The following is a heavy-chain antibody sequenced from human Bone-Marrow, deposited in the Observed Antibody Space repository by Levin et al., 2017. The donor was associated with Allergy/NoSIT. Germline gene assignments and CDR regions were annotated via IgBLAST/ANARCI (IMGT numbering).Heavy chain of an antibody. J-gene: IGHJ5*01. V-gene: IGHV3-7*01. CDR1: GFEFRIYW. D-gene: IGHD3-22*01. Sequence: GESLKISCAVSGFEFRIYWMTWVRQAPGKGLEWVASIKQHGTETNYVDSVKGRFTISRDNTQNSLHLQMNNLRAEDTAVYYCARQNYYDTRGPFDSWGRGTLVTVSS. CDR3: ARQNYYDTRGPFDS. CDR2: IKQHGTET.